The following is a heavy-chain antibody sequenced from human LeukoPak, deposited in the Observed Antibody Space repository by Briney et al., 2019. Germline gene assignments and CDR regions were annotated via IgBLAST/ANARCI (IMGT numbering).Heavy chain of an antibody. D-gene: IGHD1-14*01. CDR3: TRDLRAPTTYYYYYGMDV. Sequence: GGSLRLSCTASGFTFGDYAMSWFRQAPGKGLEWVGFIRSKAYGGTTEYAASVKGRFTISRDDSKSIACLQMNSLKTEDTAVYYCTRDLRAPTTYYYYYGMDVWGQGTTVTVSS. CDR1: GFTFGDYA. J-gene: IGHJ6*02. V-gene: IGHV3-49*03. CDR2: IRSKAYGGTT.